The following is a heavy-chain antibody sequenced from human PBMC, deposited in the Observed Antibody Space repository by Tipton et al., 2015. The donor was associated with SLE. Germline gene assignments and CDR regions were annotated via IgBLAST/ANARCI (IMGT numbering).Heavy chain of an antibody. CDR2: IYYRGHT. CDR3: ARQKTAVEITFDS. D-gene: IGHD2-21*02. CDR1: GDSISSSFHY. Sequence: LRLSCIVSGDSISSSFHYWGWIRQAPGKGLEWIGSIYYRGHTYYNPSLKSRLTISVDTSRDHFSLKMTSVTAADTAVYYCARQKTAVEITFDSWGQGALVTVSS. J-gene: IGHJ4*02. V-gene: IGHV4-39*02.